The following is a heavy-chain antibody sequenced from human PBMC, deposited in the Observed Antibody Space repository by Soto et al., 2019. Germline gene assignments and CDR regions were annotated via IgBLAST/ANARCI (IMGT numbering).Heavy chain of an antibody. CDR3: AHMTYDFWSGYNLDY. D-gene: IGHD3-3*01. V-gene: IGHV2-5*01. Sequence: QITLKESGPTLVKPTQTLTLTCTFSGFSLSTSGVGVGWIRQPPGKPLEWLALIYWNDDKRYSPSLKSRLTITKDTSKNQVVLTMTNMDPVDTATYYCAHMTYDFWSGYNLDYWGQGTLVTVSS. CDR1: GFSLSTSGVG. J-gene: IGHJ4*02. CDR2: IYWNDDK.